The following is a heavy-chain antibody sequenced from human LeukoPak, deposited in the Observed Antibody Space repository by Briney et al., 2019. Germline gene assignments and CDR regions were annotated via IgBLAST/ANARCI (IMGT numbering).Heavy chain of an antibody. J-gene: IGHJ4*02. CDR2: IRYDGSNK. V-gene: IGHV3-30*02. D-gene: IGHD6-13*01. Sequence: GGSLRPSCAASGFTFSSYGMHWVRQAPGKGLEWVAFIRYDGSNKYYADSVKGRFTISRDNSKNTLYLQMNSLRAEDTAVYYCAKSLGQQLALDYWGQGTLVTVSS. CDR3: AKSLGQQLALDY. CDR1: GFTFSSYG.